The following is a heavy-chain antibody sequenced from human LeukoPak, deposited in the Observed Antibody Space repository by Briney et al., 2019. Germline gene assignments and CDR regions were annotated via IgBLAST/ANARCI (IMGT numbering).Heavy chain of an antibody. D-gene: IGHD3-22*01. CDR3: AKRRYDSSGHFDS. V-gene: IGHV3-30*04. Sequence: GGSLRLSCAASGFTFSSYAMHWVRQAPGKGLEWVAVISYDGSNKYYADSVKGRFTISKDNSKDTLYMRMSSLRAEDTAVYYCAKRRYDSSGHFDSWGQGTLVTVSS. CDR2: ISYDGSNK. CDR1: GFTFSSYA. J-gene: IGHJ4*02.